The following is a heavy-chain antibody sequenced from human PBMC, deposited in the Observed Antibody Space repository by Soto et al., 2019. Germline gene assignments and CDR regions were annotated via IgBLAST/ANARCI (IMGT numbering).Heavy chain of an antibody. Sequence: QVQLRESGPGLVMPSQTLSLTCTVSGDSIGSGNKYWSWIRQAPGKGLEWLGYIFSSGTTYYNPSLKSRLTMSLDTSQNQFSLKLNSVTAADTGVYFCARVPSPFDVYCARVVWGQGTTVTVSS. CDR3: ARVPSPFDVYCARVV. D-gene: IGHD3-16*01. J-gene: IGHJ6*02. CDR1: GDSIGSGNKY. V-gene: IGHV4-30-4*01. CDR2: IFSSGTT.